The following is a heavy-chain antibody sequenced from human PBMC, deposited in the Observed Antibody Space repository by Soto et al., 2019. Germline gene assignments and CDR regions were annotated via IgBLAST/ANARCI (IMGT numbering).Heavy chain of an antibody. J-gene: IGHJ4*02. CDR3: SRGGDAYKAGKY. Sequence: QVQLQQWGAGLLKPSETLSLTCAVYGGSLSGYYWTWIRRPPGKGLEWIGEIHHSGSINYNSSLKSRVTISADTSKNQFFLKLSSVTAADTAVYYCSRGGDAYKAGKYWGQGTLVTVSS. CDR1: GGSLSGYY. V-gene: IGHV4-34*01. D-gene: IGHD1-1*01. CDR2: IHHSGSI.